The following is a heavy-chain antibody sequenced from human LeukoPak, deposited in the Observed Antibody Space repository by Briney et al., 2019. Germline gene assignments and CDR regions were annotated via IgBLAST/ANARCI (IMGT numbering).Heavy chain of an antibody. CDR3: AKHKYSSSPAWFDP. J-gene: IGHJ5*02. D-gene: IGHD6-6*01. Sequence: GGSLRLSCAASGFTFSSYGMHWVRQAPGKGLEWVAFIRYDGSNKYYADSVKGRFTISRDNSKNTLYLQMNSLRAVDTAVYYCAKHKYSSSPAWFDPWGQGTLVTVSS. CDR1: GFTFSSYG. CDR2: IRYDGSNK. V-gene: IGHV3-30*02.